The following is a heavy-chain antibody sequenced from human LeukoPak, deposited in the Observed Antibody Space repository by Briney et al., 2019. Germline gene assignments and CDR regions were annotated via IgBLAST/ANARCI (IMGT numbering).Heavy chain of an antibody. J-gene: IGHJ4*02. D-gene: IGHD4-11*01. V-gene: IGHV3-33*01. CDR2: IWFDGSNK. Sequence: GGSLRLSCAASGFTFSSYGLHWFRQAPGKGLEWEAVIWFDGSNKFYADSVKGRFTISRDNSKNTLYLQMNSLRAEDTAIYYCARDHQYTYTNYGDYWGQGTLVTVSS. CDR3: ARDHQYTYTNYGDY. CDR1: GFTFSSYG.